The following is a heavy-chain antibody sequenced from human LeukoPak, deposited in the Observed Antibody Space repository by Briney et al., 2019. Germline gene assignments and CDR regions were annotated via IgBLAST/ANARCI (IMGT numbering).Heavy chain of an antibody. CDR1: GFTFSSYA. Sequence: GGSLRLSCAASGFTFSSYAMHWVRQASGKGLEWVAVISYDGSNKYYADSVKGRFTISRDNSKNTLYLQMNSLRAEDTAVYYCARRGPLYYYGMDVWGQGTTVTVSS. V-gene: IGHV3-30-3*01. J-gene: IGHJ6*02. CDR3: ARRGPLYYYGMDV. CDR2: ISYDGSNK.